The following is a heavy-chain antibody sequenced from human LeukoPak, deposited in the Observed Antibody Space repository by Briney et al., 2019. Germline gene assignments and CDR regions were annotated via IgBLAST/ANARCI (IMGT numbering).Heavy chain of an antibody. CDR3: AREGILTGTLYYGMDV. CDR1: GGSISSYY. CDR2: IYYSGST. J-gene: IGHJ6*02. V-gene: IGHV4-59*01. Sequence: KPSETLSLTCTVSGGSISSYYWSWIRQPPGKGLEWIGYIYYSGSTNYNPSLKSRVTISVDTSKNQFSLKLSSVTAADTAVYYCAREGILTGTLYYGMDVWGQGTTVTVSS. D-gene: IGHD3-9*01.